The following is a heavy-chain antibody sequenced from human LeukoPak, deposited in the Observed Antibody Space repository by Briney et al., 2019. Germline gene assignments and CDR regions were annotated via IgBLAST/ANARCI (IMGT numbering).Heavy chain of an antibody. D-gene: IGHD3-10*01. J-gene: IGHJ4*02. CDR3: ARDHPPGSGSPQLGFDY. Sequence: ASVKVSCKASGYTFTGYYMHWVRQAPGQGLEWMGWINPNSGGTNYAQKFQGRVTMTRDTSISTAYMELSRLRSDDTAVYYCARDHPPGSGSPQLGFDYWGQGTLVTVSS. CDR1: GYTFTGYY. CDR2: INPNSGGT. V-gene: IGHV1-2*02.